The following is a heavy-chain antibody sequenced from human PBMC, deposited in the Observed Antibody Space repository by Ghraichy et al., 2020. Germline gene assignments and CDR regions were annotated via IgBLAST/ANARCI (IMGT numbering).Heavy chain of an antibody. D-gene: IGHD2-2*01. J-gene: IGHJ6*02. CDR3: AKDSTSGSLEVYYYDGMDV. CDR2: ISGSGGTT. V-gene: IGHV3-23*01. CDR1: GFTFNNNA. Sequence: GGSLRLSCVASGFTFNNNAMYWVRQAPGRGLQWVSGISGSGGTTSYAEFVKGRFTVSRDNSKNTLYLQMNSLRGEDTAMYYCAKDSTSGSLEVYYYDGMDVWGQGTKVTVS.